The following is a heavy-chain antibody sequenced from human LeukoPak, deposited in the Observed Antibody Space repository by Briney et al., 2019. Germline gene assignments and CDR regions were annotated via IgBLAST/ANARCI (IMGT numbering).Heavy chain of an antibody. CDR2: IYGNGERT. J-gene: IGHJ4*02. CDR3: AKDVVPDSGWDLDY. Sequence: QPGGSLRLSCVASGFTFSTYSMTWVRQAPGKALEWVSSIYGNGERTFYADSVKGRFTIFRDNSKNTLYLEMLSLKPEDTAVYYCAKDVVPDSGWDLDYWGQGTLVTVSS. V-gene: IGHV3-23*01. D-gene: IGHD6-19*01. CDR1: GFTFSTYS.